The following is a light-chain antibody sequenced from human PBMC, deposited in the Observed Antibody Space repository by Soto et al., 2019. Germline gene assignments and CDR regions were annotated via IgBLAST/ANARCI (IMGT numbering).Light chain of an antibody. CDR1: SSDVGSHNL. Sequence: QSALTQPASVSGSPGQSITISCTGTSSDVGSHNLVSWYQQHPDKAPKLMIYEDTKRPSGVSNRFSGSKSGNTASLTLSGLQAEDESDYYCCSYAGSTSLLFGGGTQLTVL. J-gene: IGLJ2*01. CDR2: EDT. V-gene: IGLV2-23*02. CDR3: CSYAGSTSLL.